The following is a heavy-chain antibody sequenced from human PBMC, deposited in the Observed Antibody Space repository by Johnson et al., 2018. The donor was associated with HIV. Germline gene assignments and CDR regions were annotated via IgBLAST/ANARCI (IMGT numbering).Heavy chain of an antibody. J-gene: IGHJ3*02. Sequence: VQLVESGGGVVQPGRSLRLSCAASGFTVSSNYMSWVHQAQGKGLEWVSVIYSGGSTYYADSVKGRFTISRDNSKNTLYLQMNSLRAEDTAVYYCARDVRMDKAFDIWGQGTMVTVSS. CDR2: IYSGGST. CDR3: ARDVRMDKAFDI. CDR1: GFTVSSNY. D-gene: IGHD2-15*01. V-gene: IGHV3-53*01.